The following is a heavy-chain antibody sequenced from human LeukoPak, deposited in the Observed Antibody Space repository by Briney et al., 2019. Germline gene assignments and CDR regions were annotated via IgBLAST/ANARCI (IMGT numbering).Heavy chain of an antibody. D-gene: IGHD3-9*01. CDR1: GGSISSSSYY. Sequence: SETLSLTCTVSGGSISSSSYYWGWIRQPPGKGLEWIGSIYYSGSTYYNPSLKSRVTISVDTSKNQFSLKLSSVTAADTAVYYCARASASLTGYYMYYFDYWGQGTLVTVSS. V-gene: IGHV4-39*07. J-gene: IGHJ4*02. CDR2: IYYSGST. CDR3: ARASASLTGYYMYYFDY.